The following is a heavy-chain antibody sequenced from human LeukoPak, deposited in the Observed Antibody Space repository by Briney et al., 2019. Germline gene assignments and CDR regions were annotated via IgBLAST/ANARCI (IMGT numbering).Heavy chain of an antibody. D-gene: IGHD3-16*01. J-gene: IGHJ6*02. CDR3: ARGVWWPPYYSGMDV. CDR2: TYYRSKWYN. CDR1: GNSVSSNSAA. Sequence: SQTLSLICAISGNSVSSNSAAWNWIRPSPSRGLEWLGRTYYRSKWYNDYAVSVKSRITINPDTSKNQFSLQLNSVTPEDTAVYYCARGVWWPPYYSGMDVWGQGTTVTVSS. V-gene: IGHV6-1*01.